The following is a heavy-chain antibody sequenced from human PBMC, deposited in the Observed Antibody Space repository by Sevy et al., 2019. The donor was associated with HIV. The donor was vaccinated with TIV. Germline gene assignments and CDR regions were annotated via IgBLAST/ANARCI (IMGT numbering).Heavy chain of an antibody. CDR2: ILYDGSKK. CDR1: GFTFSGYG. CDR3: ARGLAALPGYYYGMDV. V-gene: IGHV3-33*01. J-gene: IGHJ6*02. Sequence: GGSLRLSCAASGFTFSGYGMHWVRQAPGKGLEWVAVILYDGSKKYYADSVKGRFTISRDNSKNTFYLQMSSLTSEDTAVYYCARGLAALPGYYYGMDVWGQGTAVTVSS. D-gene: IGHD6-6*01.